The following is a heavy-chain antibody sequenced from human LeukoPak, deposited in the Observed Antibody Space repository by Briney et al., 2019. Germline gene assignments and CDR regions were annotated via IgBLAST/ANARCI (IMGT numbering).Heavy chain of an antibody. CDR1: GFTFSSYS. Sequence: PTGGSLRLSCAASGFTFSSYSMTWVRQAPGKGLEWVSYISSSSSTIYYADSVKGRFTISRDNAKNSLYLQMNSLRAEDTAVYYCARDWRFGELYDYYYMDVWGKGTTVTVSS. CDR2: ISSSSSTI. J-gene: IGHJ6*03. CDR3: ARDWRFGELYDYYYMDV. V-gene: IGHV3-48*04. D-gene: IGHD3-10*01.